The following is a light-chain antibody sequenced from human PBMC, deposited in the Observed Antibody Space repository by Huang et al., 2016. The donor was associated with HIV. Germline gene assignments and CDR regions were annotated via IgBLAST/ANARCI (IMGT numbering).Light chain of an antibody. V-gene: IGKV1-39*01. CDR2: GAS. CDR1: HNIDTY. CDR3: QQSHSSPWT. Sequence: DIQMTQSPSSLSASVGDRVTITCRASHNIDTYLNWYQHKPGKAPNLLIFGASNLQSGVPSRFSGSGIGTDFTLSINSLQPEDSALYCCQQSHSSPWTFGQGTKVEIK. J-gene: IGKJ1*01.